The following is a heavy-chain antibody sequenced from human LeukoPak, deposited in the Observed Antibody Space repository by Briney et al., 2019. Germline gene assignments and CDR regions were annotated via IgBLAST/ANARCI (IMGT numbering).Heavy chain of an antibody. CDR3: ARDVGSAQPGF. CDR2: IYHSGSI. D-gene: IGHD6-25*01. CDR1: GGSISSSNW. V-gene: IGHV4-4*02. Sequence: SGTLSLTCAVSGGSISSSNWWSWVRPPPGKGLEWIGEIYHSGSINYNPSLKSRVTISVDISKNQFSLKLNSVTAADTAVYYCARDVGSAQPGFWGQGTLVTVSS. J-gene: IGHJ4*02.